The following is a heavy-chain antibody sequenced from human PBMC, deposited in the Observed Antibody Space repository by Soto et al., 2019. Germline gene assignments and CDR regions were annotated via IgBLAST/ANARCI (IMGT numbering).Heavy chain of an antibody. J-gene: IGHJ6*02. CDR2: IIPIFGTA. CDR3: ARGSMSLRHYYYGMDV. D-gene: IGHD2-2*01. V-gene: IGHV1-69*13. Sequence: SVKVSCKASGGTFSSYAISWVRQAPGQGLEWMGGIIPIFGTANYAQKFQGRVTITADESTSTAYMELSSLRSEDTAVYYCARGSMSLRHYYYGMDVWGQWTTVTVSS. CDR1: GGTFSSYA.